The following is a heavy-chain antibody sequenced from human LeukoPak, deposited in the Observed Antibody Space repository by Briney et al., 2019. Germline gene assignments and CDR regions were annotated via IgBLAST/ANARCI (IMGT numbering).Heavy chain of an antibody. Sequence: PGGSLRLSCAASGFTFSNSAMSWVRQPAGKGLEWVSGISSSGGSTYYADSVKGRFTISRDNSKNTLYLQMNSLRADDTAVYYCAKSDSYSSTWYPYWGQGTLVTVSS. D-gene: IGHD6-13*01. CDR3: AKSDSYSSTWYPY. V-gene: IGHV3-23*01. J-gene: IGHJ4*02. CDR2: ISSSGGST. CDR1: GFTFSNSA.